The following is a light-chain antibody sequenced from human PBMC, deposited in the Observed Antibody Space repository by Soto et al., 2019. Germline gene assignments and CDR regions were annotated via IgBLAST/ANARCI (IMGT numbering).Light chain of an antibody. V-gene: IGKV3-20*01. J-gene: IGKJ1*01. CDR3: HQYNTWT. CDR2: GAS. Sequence: EIVLTQSPGTLSLSPGERATLSCRASQSVSSSSLAWYQQIPGQAPRLLIYGASSRATGIPDRFSGSGSGTDFTLTISRLEPADFAVYYCHQYNTWTFGQGTKVEIK. CDR1: QSVSSSS.